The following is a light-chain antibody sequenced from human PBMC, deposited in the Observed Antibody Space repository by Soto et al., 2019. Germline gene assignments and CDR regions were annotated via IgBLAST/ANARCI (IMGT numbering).Light chain of an antibody. CDR2: WAS. CDR3: QQYSAYPLT. V-gene: IGKV1-5*03. J-gene: IGKJ4*01. CDR1: QNINGY. Sequence: DIQLTQSPSTLSASVGDRVTITCRASQNINGYSAWYQQKPGKAPILLIYWASSLISGVPSRFTGGESGTEFTLTISSLHPDDVATYYCQQYSAYPLTFGGGTKV.